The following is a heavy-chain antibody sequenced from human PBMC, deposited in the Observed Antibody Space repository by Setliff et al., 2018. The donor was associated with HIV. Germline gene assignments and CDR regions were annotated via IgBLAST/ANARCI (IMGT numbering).Heavy chain of an antibody. V-gene: IGHV1-2*04. J-gene: IGHJ6*03. CDR3: ARDSKGHGSNWGPPGGYYMDV. CDR2: INPNSGGT. CDR1: GYTFTGYY. Sequence: ASVKVSCKASGYTFTGYYMHWVRQAPGQGLEGMGWINPNSGGTNYAQKFQGWVTMTRDTSISTAYMELSRLRSDDTAVYYCARDSKGHGSNWGPPGGYYMDVWGKGTTVTVSS. D-gene: IGHD7-27*01.